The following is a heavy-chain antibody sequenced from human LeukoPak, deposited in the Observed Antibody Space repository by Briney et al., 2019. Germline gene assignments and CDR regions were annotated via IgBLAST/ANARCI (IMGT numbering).Heavy chain of an antibody. CDR3: ARDLNYYDSSGYY. J-gene: IGHJ4*02. V-gene: IGHV3-11*01. Sequence: GASLRLSCAASGFTFSDYYMSWIRQAPGKGLEWVSYISSSGSTIYYADSVKGRFTISRDNAKNSLYLQMDSLRAEDTAVYYCARDLNYYDSSGYYWGQGTLVTVSS. CDR1: GFTFSDYY. CDR2: ISSSGSTI. D-gene: IGHD3-22*01.